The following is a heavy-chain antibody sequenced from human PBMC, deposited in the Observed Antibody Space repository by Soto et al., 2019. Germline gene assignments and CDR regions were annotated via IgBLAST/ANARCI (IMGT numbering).Heavy chain of an antibody. J-gene: IGHJ4*02. Sequence: QVQLVESGGGVVQPGRSLRLSCAAPGFTFSNYGMHWVRQALGKGLEWVIVISYDGNVAYYADSVKGRFTISRDNSKNTLYLQMNSLRTEDTAMYYCAKEGPITNWYFDYWGQGTLVTVSS. D-gene: IGHD1-1*01. CDR3: AKEGPITNWYFDY. CDR2: ISYDGNVA. CDR1: GFTFSNYG. V-gene: IGHV3-30*18.